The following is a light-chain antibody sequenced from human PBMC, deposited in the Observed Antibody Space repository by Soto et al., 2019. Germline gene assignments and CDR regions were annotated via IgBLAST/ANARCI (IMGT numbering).Light chain of an antibody. J-gene: IGLJ2*01. CDR2: DVT. CDR3: SSYARNRDVL. CDR1: SSDVGGYNY. Sequence: QSALTQPASVSGSPGQSITISCTGTSSDVGGYNYVSWYQHHPGKAPQLMIYDVTNRPSGVSNRFSGSKSGNTASLSISGLQAEDEADYYCSSYARNRDVLFGGGTKLTVL. V-gene: IGLV2-14*03.